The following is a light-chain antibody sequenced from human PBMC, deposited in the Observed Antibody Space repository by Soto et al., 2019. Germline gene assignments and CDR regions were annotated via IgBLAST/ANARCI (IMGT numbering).Light chain of an antibody. CDR1: SSNIGAGYD. Sequence: QSVLTQPPSVSGAPGQRVTISCNGSSSNIGAGYDVHWYQQLPGTAPKLLIYGNSNRPSGVPDRCSGSKSGSSASLAITGLQAEDEADYYRQAYDSSLSGWVFGGGTKLTVL. J-gene: IGLJ3*02. CDR3: QAYDSSLSGWV. CDR2: GNS. V-gene: IGLV1-40*01.